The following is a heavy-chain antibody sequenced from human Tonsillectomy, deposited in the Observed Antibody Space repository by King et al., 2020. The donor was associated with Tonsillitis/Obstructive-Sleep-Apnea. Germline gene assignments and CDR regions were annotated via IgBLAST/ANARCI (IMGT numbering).Heavy chain of an antibody. CDR1: GFTFSSYA. V-gene: IGHV3-30*01. J-gene: IGHJ4*02. D-gene: IGHD3-16*01. CDR2: ISYDGSNK. CDR3: AREWGGDTPIVPYFDY. Sequence: VQLVESGGGVVQPGRSLRLSCAASGFTFSSYAMHWVRQAPGKGLEWVAAISYDGSNKYDADSVKGRFTISRDNSKNTLYLQMNSLRAEETAVYYCAREWGGDTPIVPYFDYWGQGTLVTVSS.